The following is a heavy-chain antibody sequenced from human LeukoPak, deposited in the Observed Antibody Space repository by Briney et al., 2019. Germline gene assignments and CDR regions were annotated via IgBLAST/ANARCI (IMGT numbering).Heavy chain of an antibody. CDR3: ASNRAYYYYYYMDV. J-gene: IGHJ6*03. V-gene: IGHV4-39*07. CDR2: IYYSGST. D-gene: IGHD3-10*01. CDR1: GGSISSSSYY. Sequence: SETLSLTCTVSGGSISSSSYYWGWIRQPPGKGLEWIGSIYYSGSTYYNPSLKSRVTISVDTSKNQFSLKLSSVTAADTAVYYCASNRAYYYYYYMDVWGKGTTVTISS.